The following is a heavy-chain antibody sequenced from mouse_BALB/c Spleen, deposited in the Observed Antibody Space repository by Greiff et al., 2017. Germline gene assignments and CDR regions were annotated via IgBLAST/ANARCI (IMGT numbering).Heavy chain of an antibody. J-gene: IGHJ2*01. CDR2: ISSGSSTI. CDR1: GFTFSSFG. Sequence: EVHLVESGGGLVQPGGSRKLSCAASGFTFSSFGMHWVRQAPEKGLEWVAYISSGSSTIYYADTVKGRFTISRDNPKNTLFLQMTSLRSEDTAMYYCARQGVVAPFDYWGQGTTLTVSS. CDR3: ARQGVVAPFDY. V-gene: IGHV5-17*02. D-gene: IGHD1-1*01.